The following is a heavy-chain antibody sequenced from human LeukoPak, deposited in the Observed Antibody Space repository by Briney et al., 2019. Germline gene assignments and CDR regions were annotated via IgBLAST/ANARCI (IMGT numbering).Heavy chain of an antibody. CDR2: IYYSGST. Sequence: PSETLSLTCTVSGGSISSSSYYWGWIRQPPGKGLEWIGSIYYSGSTYYNPSLKSRVTISVDTSKNQFSLKLSSVTAADTAVYYCARRSGYDIIDYWGQGTLVTVSS. CDR3: ARRSGYDIIDY. D-gene: IGHD5-12*01. V-gene: IGHV4-39*07. J-gene: IGHJ4*02. CDR1: GGSISSSSYY.